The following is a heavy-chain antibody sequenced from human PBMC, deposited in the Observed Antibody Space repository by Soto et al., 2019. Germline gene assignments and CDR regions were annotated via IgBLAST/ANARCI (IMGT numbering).Heavy chain of an antibody. CDR3: ARDQRQWLVNFDY. V-gene: IGHV3-30-3*01. Sequence: GGSLRLSCAASGFTFSSYAMHWVRQAPGKGLEWVAVISYDGSNKYYADSVKGRFTISRDNSKNTLYLQMNSLRAEDTAVYYCARDQRQWLVNFDYWGQGTLVTVSS. CDR2: ISYDGSNK. D-gene: IGHD6-19*01. CDR1: GFTFSSYA. J-gene: IGHJ4*02.